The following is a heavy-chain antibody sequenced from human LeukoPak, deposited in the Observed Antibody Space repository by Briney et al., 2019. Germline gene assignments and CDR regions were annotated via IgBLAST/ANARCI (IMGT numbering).Heavy chain of an antibody. CDR2: ISGSGGST. D-gene: IGHD5-18*01. Sequence: GGSLRLSCAASGFTFSSYAMHWVRQAPGKGLEWVSAISGSGGSTYYADSVKGRFTISRDNSKNTLYLQMNSLRAEDTAVYYCAKARRGYRYGSYYFDYWGQGTLVTVSS. V-gene: IGHV3-23*01. J-gene: IGHJ4*02. CDR1: GFTFSSYA. CDR3: AKARRGYRYGSYYFDY.